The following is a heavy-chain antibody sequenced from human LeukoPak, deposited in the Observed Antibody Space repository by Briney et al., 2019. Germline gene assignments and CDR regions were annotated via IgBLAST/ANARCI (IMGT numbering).Heavy chain of an antibody. D-gene: IGHD2-2*01. Sequence: ASVKVSCKASGYTFTGYYMHWVRQAPGQGLEWMGWINPNSGGTNYAQKFQGRVTMTRDTSISTAYMELSRLRSDDTAVYYCAREDYCSSTSYYYSAKYNWFDPWGQGTLVTVSS. CDR3: AREDYCSSTSYYYSAKYNWFDP. CDR2: INPNSGGT. CDR1: GYTFTGYY. J-gene: IGHJ5*02. V-gene: IGHV1-2*02.